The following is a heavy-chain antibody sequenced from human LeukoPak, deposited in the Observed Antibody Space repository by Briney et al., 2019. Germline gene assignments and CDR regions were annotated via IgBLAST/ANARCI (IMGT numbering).Heavy chain of an antibody. Sequence: PSETLSLTCTVSGGSISSGSYYWSWIRQPAGKGLEWIGRIYTSGSTNYNPSLKSRVTISVDTSKNQFSLKLSSVTAADTAVYYCARDSSGYYFLYGPSYYYYMDVWGKGTTVTVSS. V-gene: IGHV4-61*02. CDR1: GGSISSGSYY. D-gene: IGHD3-22*01. CDR3: ARDSSGYYFLYGPSYYYYMDV. J-gene: IGHJ6*03. CDR2: IYTSGST.